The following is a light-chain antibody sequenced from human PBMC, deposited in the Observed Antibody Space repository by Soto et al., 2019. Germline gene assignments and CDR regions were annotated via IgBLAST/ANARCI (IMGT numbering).Light chain of an antibody. J-gene: IGKJ1*01. V-gene: IGKV1-5*03. CDR2: EVS. Sequence: DILLTQSPSTLYASVGDRVTISCRASQSINKWLAWYQHKPGKAPTLLIYEVSTLHSGVPSRFSGSGSGTAFTLTISSLQPEDLAKYYCQQVTTYSPRAFGQGTQVEIK. CDR3: QQVTTYSPRA. CDR1: QSINKW.